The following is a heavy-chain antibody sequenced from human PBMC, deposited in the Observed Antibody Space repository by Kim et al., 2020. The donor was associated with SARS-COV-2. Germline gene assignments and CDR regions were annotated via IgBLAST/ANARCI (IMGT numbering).Heavy chain of an antibody. CDR3: TTVLRRQWLVSDFFDY. D-gene: IGHD6-19*01. J-gene: IGHJ4*02. V-gene: IGHV3-15*01. Sequence: GGSLRLSCAASGFTFSNAWMSWLRQAPGKGLEWVGRIKSKTDGGKTDYAETVKGRFTISRDDAKTTLYMQMNSLKTEDTAVYYCTTVLRRQWLVSDFFDYWGQGTLVTVSS. CDR2: IKSKTDGGKT. CDR1: GFTFSNAW.